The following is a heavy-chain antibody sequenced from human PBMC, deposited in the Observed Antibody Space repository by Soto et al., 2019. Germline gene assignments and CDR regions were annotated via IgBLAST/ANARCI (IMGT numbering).Heavy chain of an antibody. CDR3: AKKGPPRDAFDI. CDR1: GFTFRSYA. CDR2: ISAGGSNT. Sequence: EVQLLESGGGLVQPGGSLRLSCAVSGFTFRSYAMSWVRQAPGKGPEWVSVISAGGSNTYYAESVKGRFTISRDNSKNTLYLQMNSLRDEDTAVYYCAKKGPPRDAFDIWGKGTMVTVST. J-gene: IGHJ3*02. V-gene: IGHV3-23*01.